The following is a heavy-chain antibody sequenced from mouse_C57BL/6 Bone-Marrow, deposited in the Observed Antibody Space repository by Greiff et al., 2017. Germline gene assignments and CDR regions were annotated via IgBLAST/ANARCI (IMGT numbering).Heavy chain of an antibody. CDR1: GYAFSSYW. V-gene: IGHV1-80*01. CDR2: IYPGDGDT. CDR3: ARKGWLLPIDY. J-gene: IGHJ2*01. D-gene: IGHD2-3*01. Sequence: QVQLQQSGAELVKPGASVKISCKASGYAFSSYWMNWVKQRPGTGLEWIGQIYPGDGDTNYNGKFKGKATLTADKSSSTAYMQLSSLTSEDSAVYFCARKGWLLPIDYWGQGTTLTVSS.